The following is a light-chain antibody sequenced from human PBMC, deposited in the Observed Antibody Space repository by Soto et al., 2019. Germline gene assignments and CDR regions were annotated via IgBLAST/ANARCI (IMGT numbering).Light chain of an antibody. Sequence: EIVLTQSPPTLSLSPGESATLSCRASQSVSSYFSWYQQKPGQAPRLVIYDASNRATGIPPGFSGSGSGTDFTLTISSLEPEDFAVYYCQQRINWPPMFTFGQGTKLEIK. V-gene: IGKV3-11*01. J-gene: IGKJ2*01. CDR3: QQRINWPPMFT. CDR2: DAS. CDR1: QSVSSY.